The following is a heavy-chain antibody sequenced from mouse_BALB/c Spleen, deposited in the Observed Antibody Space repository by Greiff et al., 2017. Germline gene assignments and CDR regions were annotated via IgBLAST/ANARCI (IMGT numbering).Heavy chain of an antibody. Sequence: VQLKQPGAELVKPGASVKLSCKASGYTFTSYWMHWVKQRPGQGLEWIGEINPSNGRTNYNEKFKSKATLTVDKSSSTAYMQLSSLTSEDSAVYYCARGLLPFAYWGQGTLVTVSA. CDR1: GYTFTSYW. CDR2: INPSNGRT. V-gene: IGHV1S81*02. CDR3: ARGLLPFAY. J-gene: IGHJ3*01. D-gene: IGHD2-13*01.